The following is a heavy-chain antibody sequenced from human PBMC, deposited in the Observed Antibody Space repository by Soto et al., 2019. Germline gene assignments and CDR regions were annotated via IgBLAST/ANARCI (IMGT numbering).Heavy chain of an antibody. CDR3: ANDARTYSINYYFDY. CDR1: GFTFSSYA. CDR2: VSYDGSNK. V-gene: IGHV3-30-3*02. J-gene: IGHJ4*02. D-gene: IGHD4-4*01. Sequence: QVQLVESGGGVVQPGRSLRLSCAASGFTFSSYAMHWVRQAPGKGLEWVAVVSYDGSNKYYADSVKGRFTISRDNSKNTLDLQMNTLRADDTAVYYCANDARTYSINYYFDYWGQGTLVTVSS.